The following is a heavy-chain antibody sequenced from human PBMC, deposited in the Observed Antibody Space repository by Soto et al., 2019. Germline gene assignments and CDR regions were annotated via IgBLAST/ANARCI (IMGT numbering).Heavy chain of an antibody. CDR2: INAGNGYT. D-gene: IGHD6-19*01. Sequence: QVQLGQSGAEVKKPGASVKVSCKASGYTFTNYAMHWVRQAPGQRLEWMGWINAGNGYTKYSQKFQGRVTITRDTFANTAYMELNSLRSEDTAVYYCATWTWLVPFDYWGQGTLVTVSS. V-gene: IGHV1-3*01. J-gene: IGHJ4*02. CDR3: ATWTWLVPFDY. CDR1: GYTFTNYA.